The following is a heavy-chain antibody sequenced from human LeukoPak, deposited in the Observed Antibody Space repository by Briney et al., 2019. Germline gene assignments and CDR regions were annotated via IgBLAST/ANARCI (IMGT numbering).Heavy chain of an antibody. J-gene: IGHJ4*02. D-gene: IGHD2-15*01. CDR3: ARVGAALGY. Sequence: PGGSLRLSCVASGFTFDGTAMHWVRQAPGKGLEWVASISYDASNTYYSDSVKGRFIVSRDNSKNSLYLQMNSLTTDDTSIYYCARVGAALGYWGQGTLVTVSP. V-gene: IGHV3-30-3*01. CDR2: ISYDASNT. CDR1: GFTFDGTA.